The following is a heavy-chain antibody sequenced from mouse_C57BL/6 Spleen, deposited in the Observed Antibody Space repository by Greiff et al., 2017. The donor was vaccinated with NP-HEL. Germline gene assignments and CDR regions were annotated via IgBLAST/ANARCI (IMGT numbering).Heavy chain of an antibody. V-gene: IGHV1-52*01. CDR2: IDPSDSET. CDR3: ARGILRSNYFDY. J-gene: IGHJ2*01. CDR1: GYTFTSYW. D-gene: IGHD1-1*01. Sequence: QVHVKQSGAELVRPGSSVKLSCKASGYTFTSYWMHWVKQRPIQGLEWIGNIDPSDSETHYNQKFKDKATLTVDKSSSTAYMQLSSLTSEDSAVYYCARGILRSNYFDYWGQGTTLTVSS.